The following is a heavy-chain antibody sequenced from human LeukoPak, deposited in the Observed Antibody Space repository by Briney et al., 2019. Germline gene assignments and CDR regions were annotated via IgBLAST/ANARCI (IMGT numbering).Heavy chain of an antibody. V-gene: IGHV3-30*02. CDR2: IRFDGINK. CDR1: GFTFSSYG. Sequence: GGSLRLSCAASGFTFSSYGMHWVRQAPGKGLEWVAFIRFDGINKDYADSVKGRLTITRDNSKNTLYLQMNSLRAEDRAVYYCAKDRYSGYDYDYWGQGTLVTVSS. D-gene: IGHD5-12*01. CDR3: AKDRYSGYDYDY. J-gene: IGHJ4*02.